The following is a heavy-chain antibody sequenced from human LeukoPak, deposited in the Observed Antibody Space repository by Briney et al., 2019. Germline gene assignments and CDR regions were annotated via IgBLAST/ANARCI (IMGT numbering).Heavy chain of an antibody. Sequence: SETLSLTCTVSGGSISSSSYYWGWIRQPPGKGLEWIGSIYYSGSTYYNPSLKSRVTISVDTSKNQFSLKLSSVTAADTAVYYCARDEQAASSGYYREVYYFDYWGQGTLVTVSS. V-gene: IGHV4-39*07. CDR1: GGSISSSSYY. J-gene: IGHJ4*02. CDR3: ARDEQAASSGYYREVYYFDY. D-gene: IGHD3-22*01. CDR2: IYYSGST.